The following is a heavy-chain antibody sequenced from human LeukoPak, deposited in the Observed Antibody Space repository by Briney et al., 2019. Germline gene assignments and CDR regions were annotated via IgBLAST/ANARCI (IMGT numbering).Heavy chain of an antibody. CDR3: ARGGGAYAFDY. D-gene: IGHD4-23*01. J-gene: IGHJ4*02. CDR2: IYSSGST. Sequence: PSETLSLTCTVSGDSISNYYWNWIRQPAGKGLEWIGRIYSSGSTNYNPSLKSRVTMSVDMSKKQFSLKLSSVTAADTAVYYRARGGGAYAFDYWGRGTLVTVSS. CDR1: GDSISNYY. V-gene: IGHV4-4*07.